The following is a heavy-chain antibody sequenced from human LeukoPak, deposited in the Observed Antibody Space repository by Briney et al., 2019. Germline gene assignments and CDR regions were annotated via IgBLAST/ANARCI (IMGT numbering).Heavy chain of an antibody. V-gene: IGHV1-69*04. D-gene: IGHD1-7*01. CDR2: IIPILGIA. CDR3: ARIRDYNWNYEEFDY. CDR1: GGTFSSYG. Sequence: SVKVSCKASGGTFSSYGISWVRQAPGQGLEWMGRIIPILGIANYAQKFQGRVTITADKSTSTAYMELSSLRSEDTAVYYCARIRDYNWNYEEFDYWGQGTLVTVSS. J-gene: IGHJ4*02.